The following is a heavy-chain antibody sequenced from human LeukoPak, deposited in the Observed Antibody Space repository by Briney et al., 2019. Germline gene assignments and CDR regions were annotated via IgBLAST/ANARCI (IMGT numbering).Heavy chain of an antibody. D-gene: IGHD3-9*01. CDR1: GYTFTGYY. CDR2: INPNSGGT. J-gene: IGHJ4*02. Sequence: ASVKVSCKGSGYTFTGYYMHWVRQAPGQGLEWMGLINPNSGGTNYAQKFKGRVTMTRDTSISTAYMELSRLRSDDTAVYYCARDLADILTGIYSPRVDYWGQGTLVTVSS. V-gene: IGHV1-2*02. CDR3: ARDLADILTGIYSPRVDY.